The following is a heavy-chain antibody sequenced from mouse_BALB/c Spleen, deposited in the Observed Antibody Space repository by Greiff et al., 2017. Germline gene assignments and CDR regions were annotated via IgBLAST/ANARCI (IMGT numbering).Heavy chain of an antibody. Sequence: QVQLQHPGSVLVRPGASVKLSCKASGYTFTSSWMHWAKQRPGQGLEWIGEIHPNSGNTNYNEKFKGKATMTVDKSSSTAYMELARLTSEDSAIYYCARSRYYGSSYWYFDVWGAGTTVTVSS. D-gene: IGHD1-1*01. CDR2: IHPNSGNT. V-gene: IGHV1S130*01. CDR1: GYTFTSSW. J-gene: IGHJ1*01. CDR3: ARSRYYGSSYWYFDV.